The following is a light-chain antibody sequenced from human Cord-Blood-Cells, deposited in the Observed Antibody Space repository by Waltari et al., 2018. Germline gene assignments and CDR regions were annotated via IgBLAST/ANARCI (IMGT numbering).Light chain of an antibody. CDR2: WAS. Sequence: DIVVTQSPDSLPVSLGERATINCKSSQGVLYSSNNKNYLAWYQQKPALPPKLLIYWASTRESGVPDRFSGSGSGTDFTLTISSRQAEDVAVYYCQQYYSTPWTFGQGTKVEIK. CDR3: QQYYSTPWT. CDR1: QGVLYSSNNKNY. J-gene: IGKJ1*01. V-gene: IGKV4-1*01.